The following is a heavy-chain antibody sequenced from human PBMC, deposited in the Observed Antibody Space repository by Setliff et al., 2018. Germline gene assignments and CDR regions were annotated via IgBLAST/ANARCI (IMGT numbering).Heavy chain of an antibody. CDR3: ARVSQYSSGWYYYYYYGMDV. CDR2: IYYSGST. J-gene: IGHJ6*02. CDR1: GGSISSSSYY. V-gene: IGHV4-39*07. Sequence: PSETLSLTCTVSGGSISSSSYYWGWIRQPPGKGLEWIGSIYYSGSTYYNPSLKSRVTISVDTSKNQFSLKLSSVTAADTAVYYCARVSQYSSGWYYYYYYGMDVWGQGTTVTVYS. D-gene: IGHD6-19*01.